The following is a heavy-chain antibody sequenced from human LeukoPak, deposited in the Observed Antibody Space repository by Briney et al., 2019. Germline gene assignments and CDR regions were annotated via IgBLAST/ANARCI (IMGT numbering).Heavy chain of an antibody. CDR2: IYSGGSA. J-gene: IGHJ6*02. CDR3: ARAPHYSNYGPYYYGMDV. Sequence: GGSLRLSCAASGFTISSNYMSWVRQAPGKGLEWVSVIYSGGSAYYADSVKGRFTISRDNAKNSLFLQMNSLRAEDTAVYYCARAPHYSNYGPYYYGMDVWGQGTTVTVSS. D-gene: IGHD4-11*01. CDR1: GFTISSNY. V-gene: IGHV3-53*01.